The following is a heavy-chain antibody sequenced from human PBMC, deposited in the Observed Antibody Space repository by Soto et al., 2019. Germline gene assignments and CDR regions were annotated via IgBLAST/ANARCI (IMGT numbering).Heavy chain of an antibody. CDR3: ARAWGVVPARYYYYMDV. Sequence: ASVKVSCKASGYTFTSYGISWVRQAPGQGLEWMGWISAYNGNTNYAQKLQGRVTMTTDTSTSTAYMELRSLRSDDTAVYYCARAWGVVPARYYYYMDVWGKGTTVTVSS. CDR2: ISAYNGNT. V-gene: IGHV1-18*01. CDR1: GYTFTSYG. J-gene: IGHJ6*03. D-gene: IGHD2-2*01.